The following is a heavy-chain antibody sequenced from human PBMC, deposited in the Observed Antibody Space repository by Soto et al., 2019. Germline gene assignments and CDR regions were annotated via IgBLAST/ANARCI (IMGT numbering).Heavy chain of an antibody. CDR1: GGTFSRYT. CDR2: IIPILGIA. CDR3: ARDNSGYDSQYFDY. Sequence: SVKVSCKASGGTFSRYTISWVRQAPGQGLEWMGRIIPILGIANYAQKFQGRVTITADKSTSTAYMELSSLRSEDTAVYYCARDNSGYDSQYFDYWGQGTLVTVSS. J-gene: IGHJ4*02. V-gene: IGHV1-69*02. D-gene: IGHD5-12*01.